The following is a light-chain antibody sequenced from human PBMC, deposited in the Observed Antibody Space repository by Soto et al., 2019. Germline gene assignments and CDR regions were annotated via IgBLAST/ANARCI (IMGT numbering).Light chain of an antibody. Sequence: QSALTQPASVSGSPGQSITISCTGSSSDVGTYTSVSWYQQHPGKAPKVIIYEVSNRPSGVSRRFSGSKSGNTASLTISGLQAEDEAHYYCSSYTSDNRDYVFGTGTKVTVL. CDR1: SSDVGTYTS. V-gene: IGLV2-14*01. J-gene: IGLJ1*01. CDR3: SSYTSDNRDYV. CDR2: EVS.